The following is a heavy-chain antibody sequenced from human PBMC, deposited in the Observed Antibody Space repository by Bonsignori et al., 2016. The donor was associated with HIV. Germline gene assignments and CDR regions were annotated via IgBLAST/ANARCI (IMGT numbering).Heavy chain of an antibody. CDR2: MNPNSGNT. CDR3: ARAHYYDSSGYYSNWFDP. D-gene: IGHD3-22*01. Sequence: WVRQAPGQGLEWMGWMNPNSGNTGYAQKFQGRVTMTRNTSISTAYMELSSLRSEDTAVYYCARAHYYDSSGYYSNWFDPWGQGTLVTVSS. V-gene: IGHV1-8*01. J-gene: IGHJ5*02.